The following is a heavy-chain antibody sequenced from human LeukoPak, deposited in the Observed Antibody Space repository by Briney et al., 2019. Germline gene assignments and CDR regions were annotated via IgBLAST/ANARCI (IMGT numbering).Heavy chain of an antibody. J-gene: IGHJ4*02. V-gene: IGHV3-9*01. CDR2: ISRNSDSI. D-gene: IGHD4-23*01. CDR1: GFTFDDYA. Sequence: GRSLRLSCTASGFTFDDYAMHWVRQAPGKGLEWVSGISRNSDSIGYADSVKGRFTISRDNAKNSLYLQMNSLRAEDTAVYYCARTAVALHLDYWGQGTLVTVSS. CDR3: ARTAVALHLDY.